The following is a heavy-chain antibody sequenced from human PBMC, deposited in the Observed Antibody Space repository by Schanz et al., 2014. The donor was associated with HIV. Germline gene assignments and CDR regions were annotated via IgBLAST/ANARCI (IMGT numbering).Heavy chain of an antibody. Sequence: QVQLVQSGAEVKKPGASVKVSCKASGYTFSNFDINWVRQATGQGLEWMGWMNPNSGNTGRAQKFQGRVTMTRNTPRSTAYLTLNNLTSEDTAVYFCARGPDYGKTTYNFDFWGQGTLVAVSS. D-gene: IGHD3-10*01. J-gene: IGHJ4*02. CDR2: MNPNSGNT. CDR1: GYTFSNFD. V-gene: IGHV1-8*01. CDR3: ARGPDYGKTTYNFDF.